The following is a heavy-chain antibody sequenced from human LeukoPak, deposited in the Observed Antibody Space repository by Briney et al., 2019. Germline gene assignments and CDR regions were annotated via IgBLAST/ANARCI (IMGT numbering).Heavy chain of an antibody. CDR1: GLIFDDYA. D-gene: IGHD3-16*02. Sequence: PGGSLRLSCEASGLIFDDYAMHWVRQAPGKGLEWVSLISGDGGSTYYADSVKGRFTISRDNSKNSLYLQMNSLRTEDTALYYCAKDFGDYDYVWGSYRPLYYFDYWGQGTLVTVSS. V-gene: IGHV3-43*02. CDR2: ISGDGGST. CDR3: AKDFGDYDYVWGSYRPLYYFDY. J-gene: IGHJ4*02.